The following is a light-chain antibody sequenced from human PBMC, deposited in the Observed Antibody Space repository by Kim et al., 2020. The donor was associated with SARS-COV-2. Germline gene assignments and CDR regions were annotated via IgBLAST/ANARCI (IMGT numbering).Light chain of an antibody. CDR2: AAS. V-gene: IGKV3-15*01. CDR1: QTVVNN. CDR3: QQYNDWPSIT. J-gene: IGKJ5*01. Sequence: SPGESVILSCRASQTVVNNLAWYQQKPGQAPRLLIYAASTRANGIAARFSGSGSGTDFTLTITSLQSEDSAAYYCQQYNDWPSITFGRGTRLEIK.